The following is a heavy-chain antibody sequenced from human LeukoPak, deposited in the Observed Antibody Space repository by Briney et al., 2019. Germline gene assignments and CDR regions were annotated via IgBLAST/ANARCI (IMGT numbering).Heavy chain of an antibody. V-gene: IGHV4-38-2*02. CDR1: GYSISSGYY. CDR2: LYHSGST. Sequence: SETLSLTCTVSGYSISSGYYWGWIRQPPGKGLEWIGSLYHSGSTYYNPSLKSRVTMSLDTSKNQFSLKLSSVTAADTAVHYCASTGYSSSWYEGQIDYWGQGTLVTVSS. CDR3: ASTGYSSSWYEGQIDY. J-gene: IGHJ4*02. D-gene: IGHD6-13*01.